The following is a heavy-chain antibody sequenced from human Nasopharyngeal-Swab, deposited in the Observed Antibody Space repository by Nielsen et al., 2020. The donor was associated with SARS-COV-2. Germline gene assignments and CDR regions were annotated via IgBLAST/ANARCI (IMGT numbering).Heavy chain of an antibody. CDR2: ISSSSYT. Sequence: WIRQRPGKGLEWVSYISSSSYTNYADSVKGRFTISRDNAKKSLYLQMNSLRAEDTAVYYCARRISGGYDPWGQGTLVTVSS. V-gene: IGHV3-11*03. D-gene: IGHD1-26*01. J-gene: IGHJ5*02. CDR3: ARRISGGYDP.